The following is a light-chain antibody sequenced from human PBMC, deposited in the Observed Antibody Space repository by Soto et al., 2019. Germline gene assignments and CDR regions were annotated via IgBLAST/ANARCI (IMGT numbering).Light chain of an antibody. J-gene: IGLJ1*01. CDR3: QVWDINSYHYV. CDR1: NIGSKS. V-gene: IGLV3-21*02. Sequence: SYELTQPPSVSVAPGQTVRVTCGGRNIGSKSVHWYQQKAGQAPVLVVYDDSDRPSGIPERFSGSNSDNTATLTISRVEAGDEADYHCQVWDINSYHYVFGTGTNVTVL. CDR2: DDS.